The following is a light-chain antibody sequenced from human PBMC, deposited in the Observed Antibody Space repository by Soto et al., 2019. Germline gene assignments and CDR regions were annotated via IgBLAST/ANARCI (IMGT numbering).Light chain of an antibody. J-gene: IGKJ2*01. Sequence: EIVMTQSPAALSVSLGERVSLTCRASQAVSSYLAWYQQQPGQAPRLLISDASTRATDIPDTFSGSGSGTDSTLTITSLQSSDLAVYYCLQYSTWPPLYTFGQGTKLEIK. CDR3: LQYSTWPPLYT. CDR2: DAS. V-gene: IGKV3-15*01. CDR1: QAVSSY.